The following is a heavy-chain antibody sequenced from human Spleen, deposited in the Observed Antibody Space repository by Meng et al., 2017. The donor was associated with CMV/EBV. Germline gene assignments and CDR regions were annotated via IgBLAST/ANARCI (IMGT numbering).Heavy chain of an antibody. CDR1: GYTFTGYY. Sequence: SVKVSCKVSGYTFTGYYMHWVRQAPGQGLEWMGGIIPILGLSTYAQRFQGRVTITADKSTGTGYMEVPSLRFDDTAVYYCVTYQYDSGWTEDSWGQGTLVTVSS. J-gene: IGHJ4*02. D-gene: IGHD3-16*01. V-gene: IGHV1-69*10. CDR3: VTYQYDSGWTEDS. CDR2: IIPILGLS.